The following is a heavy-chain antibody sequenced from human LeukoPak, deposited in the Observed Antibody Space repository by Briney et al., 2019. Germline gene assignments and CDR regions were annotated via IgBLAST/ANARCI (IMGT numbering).Heavy chain of an antibody. J-gene: IGHJ4*02. V-gene: IGHV1-3*01. CDR3: ARVSSSGSSWYRSLYY. Sequence: VASVKVSCKASGYTFTSYAMHWVRQAPGQRLEWMGWINAGNGNTKYSQKFQGRVTITRDTSASTAYMELSSLRSEDTAVYYCARVSSSGSSWYRSLYYWGQGTLVTVSS. CDR1: GYTFTSYA. D-gene: IGHD6-13*01. CDR2: INAGNGNT.